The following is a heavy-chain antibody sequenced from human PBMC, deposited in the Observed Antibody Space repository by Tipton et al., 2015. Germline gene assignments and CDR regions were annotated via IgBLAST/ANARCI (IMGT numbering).Heavy chain of an antibody. D-gene: IGHD3-16*02. V-gene: IGHV4-39*01. CDR2: GYYKGTS. J-gene: IGHJ3*02. CDR1: AASIGGNRFY. CDR3: ARYGLLYDYVWGTYRPDAFDI. Sequence: TLSLTCTVAAASIGGNRFYWGWVPPPPREGVGGGWGGYYKGTSYFNPSLKSRFTISVDTSMNHFYLELNSVTAADTAVYYCARYGLLYDYVWGTYRPDAFDIWGQGAMVIVSS.